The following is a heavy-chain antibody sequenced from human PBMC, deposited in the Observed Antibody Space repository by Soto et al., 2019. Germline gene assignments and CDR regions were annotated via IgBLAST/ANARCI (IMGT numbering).Heavy chain of an antibody. CDR2: IGDTGVST. Sequence: VGSLRLSCVSSIFTFSRYAMSWVRHAPGKWLEWVSAIGDTGVSTYYADSVKGRFTISRDNSKNTLYLQMNSLRTDDTAVYYCAHDRVIVTAAHVSGGQGTRVTV. D-gene: IGHD2-2*01. J-gene: IGHJ4*02. CDR1: IFTFSRYA. CDR3: AHDRVIVTAAHVS. V-gene: IGHV3-23*01.